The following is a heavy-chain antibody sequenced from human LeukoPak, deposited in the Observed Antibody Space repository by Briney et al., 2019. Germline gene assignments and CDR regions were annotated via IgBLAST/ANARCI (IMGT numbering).Heavy chain of an antibody. D-gene: IGHD2-15*01. Sequence: GGSLRLSCVASGFTISDNYMTWIRQAPGKGLEWVSHISSSGENIFYADSLKGRFTISRDSAKNSLFLQMNSLRAEDTAFYYCAKDGVVAALGDNWFDPWGQGTLVTVSS. V-gene: IGHV3-11*01. CDR3: AKDGVVAALGDNWFDP. J-gene: IGHJ5*02. CDR2: ISSSGENI. CDR1: GFTISDNY.